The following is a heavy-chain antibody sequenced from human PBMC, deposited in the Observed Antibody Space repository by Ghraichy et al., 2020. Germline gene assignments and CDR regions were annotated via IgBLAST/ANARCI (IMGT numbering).Heavy chain of an antibody. D-gene: IGHD3-22*01. CDR2: IYHSGST. V-gene: IGHV4-30-2*01. CDR1: GGSISSGGYS. J-gene: IGHJ3*02. Sequence: SETLSLTCAVSGGSISSGGYSWSWIRQPPGKGLEWIGYIYHSGSTYYNPSLKSRVTISVDRSKNQFSLKLSSVTAADTAVYYCATMTDSSAIWGQGTMVTVSS. CDR3: ATMTDSSAI.